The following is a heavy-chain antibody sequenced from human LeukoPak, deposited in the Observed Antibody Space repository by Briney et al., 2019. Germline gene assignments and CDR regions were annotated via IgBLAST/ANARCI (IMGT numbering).Heavy chain of an antibody. CDR3: TTEGIAVAGTSFQ. Sequence: GGSLRLSCAASGFTFSSYAMHWVRQAPGKGLEWVAVISYDGSNKYYADSVKGRFTISRDNSKNTLYLQMNSLKTEDTAVYYCTTEGIAVAGTSFQWGQGTLVTVSS. J-gene: IGHJ4*02. CDR1: GFTFSSYA. V-gene: IGHV3-30*04. D-gene: IGHD6-19*01. CDR2: ISYDGSNK.